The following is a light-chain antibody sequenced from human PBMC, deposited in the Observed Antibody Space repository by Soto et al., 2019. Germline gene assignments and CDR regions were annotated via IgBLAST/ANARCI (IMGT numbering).Light chain of an antibody. CDR3: QQRSVWPRT. CDR1: EGVGTY. CDR2: DAS. J-gene: IGKJ1*01. V-gene: IGKV3-11*01. Sequence: EFVLTQSPATLSLSPGERATLSCRASEGVGTYLAWYQQKPGQPPRLLIYDASTRVSGIPARFSGSGSGTDFILTISSLEPEDFAVYYCQQRSVWPRTFGQGTKVESK.